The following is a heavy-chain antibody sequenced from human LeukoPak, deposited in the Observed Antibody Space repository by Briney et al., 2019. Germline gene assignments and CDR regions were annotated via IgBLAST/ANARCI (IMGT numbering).Heavy chain of an antibody. CDR2: IWYDGSNK. CDR3: ARDRYYDILTGSRGFDY. V-gene: IGHV3-33*01. Sequence: PGGSLRLSCAASGFTFSSYGMHWVRQAPGKGLEWVAVIWYDGSNKYYADSVKGRFTISRDNSKNTLYLQMNSLRAEDTAVYYCARDRYYDILTGSRGFDYWGQGTLVTVSS. J-gene: IGHJ4*02. D-gene: IGHD3-9*01. CDR1: GFTFSSYG.